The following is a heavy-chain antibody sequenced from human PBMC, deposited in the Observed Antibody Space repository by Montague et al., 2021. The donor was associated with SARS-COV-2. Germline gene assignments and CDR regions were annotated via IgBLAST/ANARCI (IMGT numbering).Heavy chain of an antibody. Sequence: SETLSLTCTVSGVSVTDYYWSWIRQPPGKGLEWVGDVFYNKGTNFNPSLKSRVAISVDTSKNQFSLRLTSVTAADTALYYCVRHPHYDGLNGPPDFWDQGTLVNVSS. CDR3: VRHPHYDGLNGPPDF. CDR1: GVSVTDYY. V-gene: IGHV4-59*08. J-gene: IGHJ4*02. D-gene: IGHD3-9*01. CDR2: VFYNKGT.